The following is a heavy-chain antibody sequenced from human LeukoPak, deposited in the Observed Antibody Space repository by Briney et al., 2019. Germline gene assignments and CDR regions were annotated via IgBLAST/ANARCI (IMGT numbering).Heavy chain of an antibody. Sequence: SETLSLTCAVYGGSFSGYYWSWIRQPAGKGLEWIGRIYTSGSTNYNPSLKSRVTMSVDTSKNQFSLKLSSVTAADTAVYYCARGFNYDFWSGFWFDPWGQGTPVTVSS. J-gene: IGHJ5*02. CDR3: ARGFNYDFWSGFWFDP. CDR2: IYTSGST. CDR1: GGSFSGYY. D-gene: IGHD3-3*01. V-gene: IGHV4-59*10.